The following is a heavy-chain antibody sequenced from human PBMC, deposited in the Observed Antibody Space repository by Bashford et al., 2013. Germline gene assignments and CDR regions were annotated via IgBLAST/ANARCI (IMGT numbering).Heavy chain of an antibody. CDR1: GNTFTGYY. CDR2: INPNSGGT. J-gene: IGHJ4*02. CDR3: ARQYSYGQYCGADCYFLDH. Sequence: ASVKVSCKASGNTFTGYYMYWVRQAPGQGLEWMAWINPNSGGTRYAQKFQGRVTLTRDTSMDLNSLRSEDTAVYYCARQYSYGQYCGADCYFLDHWGQGTLVTVSS. V-gene: IGHV1-2*02. D-gene: IGHD2-21*02.